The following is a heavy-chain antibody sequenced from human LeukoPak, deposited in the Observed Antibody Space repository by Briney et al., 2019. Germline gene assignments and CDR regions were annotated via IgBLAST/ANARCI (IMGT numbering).Heavy chain of an antibody. CDR3: AGDRRGTGSYSIYFDY. V-gene: IGHV3-23*01. CDR2: ISGSGGDT. CDR1: GLTFSSYA. Sequence: GGSLRLSCAASGLTFSSYAMSWVRQAPGKGLEWVSGISGSGGDTYYADSVKGRFTISRDNSKNMLYLRMNSLRAEDTAVYYCAGDRRGTGSYSIYFDYWGQGTLVTVSS. J-gene: IGHJ4*02. D-gene: IGHD1-26*01.